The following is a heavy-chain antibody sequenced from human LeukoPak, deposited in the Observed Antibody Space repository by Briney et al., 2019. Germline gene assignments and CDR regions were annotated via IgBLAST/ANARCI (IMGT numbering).Heavy chain of an antibody. CDR3: ARAARSSTSCHDY. Sequence: SETLSLTCAVSGGSISSGGYSWSWIRQPPGQGLEWIGYIYHSGSTYYNPSLKSRVTISVDTSKNQFSLKLSSVTAADTAVYYCARAARSSTSCHDYWGQGTLVTVSS. V-gene: IGHV4-30-2*01. D-gene: IGHD2-2*01. J-gene: IGHJ4*02. CDR2: IYHSGST. CDR1: GGSISSGGYS.